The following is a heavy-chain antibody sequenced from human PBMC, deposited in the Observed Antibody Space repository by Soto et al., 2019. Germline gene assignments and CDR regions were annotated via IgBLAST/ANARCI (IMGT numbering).Heavy chain of an antibody. CDR2: IYYSGST. CDR1: GGSISSYY. CDR3: ARANQYDSSGYYPFDY. Sequence: SETLSLTCTVSGGSISSYYWSWIRQPPGKGLEWIGYIYYSGSTNYNPSLKSRVTISVDTSKNQFSLKLSSVTAADTAVYYCARANQYDSSGYYPFDYWGQGNLVTVSS. J-gene: IGHJ4*02. D-gene: IGHD3-22*01. V-gene: IGHV4-59*01.